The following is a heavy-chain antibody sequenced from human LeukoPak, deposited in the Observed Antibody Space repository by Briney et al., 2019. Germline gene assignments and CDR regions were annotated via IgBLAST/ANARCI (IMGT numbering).Heavy chain of an antibody. V-gene: IGHV4-61*02. CDR3: ARGGGTMIVVPLDY. CDR2: IYTSGST. Sequence: SQTLSLTCTVSGGSISSGSYYWSWIRQPAGKGLEWIGRIYTSGSTNYNPSLKSRVTISVDTSKNQFSLKPSSVTAADTAVYYCARGGGTMIVVPLDYWGQGTLVTVSS. CDR1: GGSISSGSYY. D-gene: IGHD3-22*01. J-gene: IGHJ4*02.